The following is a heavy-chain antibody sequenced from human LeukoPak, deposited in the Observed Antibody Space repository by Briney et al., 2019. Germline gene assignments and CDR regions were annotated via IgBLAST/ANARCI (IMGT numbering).Heavy chain of an antibody. CDR2: INAGNGNT. J-gene: IGHJ5*02. CDR1: GYTFTSYA. CDR3: ARDWASGSYSPYNWFDP. D-gene: IGHD1-26*01. Sequence: GASVKVSCKASGYTFTSYAMHWVRQAPGQKLEWTGWINAGNGNTKYSQKFQGRVTITRDTSASTAYMELSSLRSEDTAVYYCARDWASGSYSPYNWFDPWGQGTLVTVSS. V-gene: IGHV1-3*01.